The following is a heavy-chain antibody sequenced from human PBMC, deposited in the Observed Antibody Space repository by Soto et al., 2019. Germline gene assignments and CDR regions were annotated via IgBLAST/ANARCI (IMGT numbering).Heavy chain of an antibody. D-gene: IGHD3-10*01. V-gene: IGHV4-34*01. J-gene: IGHJ6*02. CDR2: INHSGST. Sequence: PSETLSLTCAVYGGSFSGYYWSWIRQPPGKGLEWIGEINHSGSTNYNPSLKSRVTISVDTSKNQFSLKVSSVTAADTALYYCARQGFGQLHGLVDVWGPGTTVTVSS. CDR1: GGSFSGYY. CDR3: ARQGFGQLHGLVDV.